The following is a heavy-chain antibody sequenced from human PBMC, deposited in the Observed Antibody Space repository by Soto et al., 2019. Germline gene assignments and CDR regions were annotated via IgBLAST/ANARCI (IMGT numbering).Heavy chain of an antibody. CDR1: GGSISSGGYY. D-gene: IGHD3-22*01. J-gene: IGHJ4*02. Sequence: PSETLSLTYAVSGGSISSGGYYWSWIRQPPGKGLEWIGYIYYSGSTNYNPSLKSRVTISVDTSKNQFSLKLSSVTAADTAVYYCARVYPNYYDSSGYPDYWGQGTLVTVSS. CDR2: IYYSGST. CDR3: ARVYPNYYDSSGYPDY. V-gene: IGHV4-61*08.